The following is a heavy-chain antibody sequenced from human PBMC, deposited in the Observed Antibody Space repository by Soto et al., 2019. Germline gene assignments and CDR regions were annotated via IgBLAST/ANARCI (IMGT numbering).Heavy chain of an antibody. CDR3: ASTIQRTIFGVVTLARPTDY. CDR2: GKSQCDGGKT. D-gene: IGHD3-3*01. CDR1: GHNCSEAC. Sequence: PGGPLRLSCAAAGHNCSEACLSWVRQTTGKERKGVNRGKSQCDGGKTNYDAPVKGIFTISRDDSKITLYLQMNSLKTEDTAVYYCASTIQRTIFGVVTLARPTDYLGQGTLVTVSS. J-gene: IGHJ4*02. V-gene: IGHV3-15*06.